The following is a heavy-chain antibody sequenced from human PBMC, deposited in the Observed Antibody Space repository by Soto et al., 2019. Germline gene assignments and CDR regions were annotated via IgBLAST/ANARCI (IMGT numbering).Heavy chain of an antibody. Sequence: QVQLQESGPGLVKPSETLSLTCTVSGGSISSYYWSWIRQPPGKGLEWIGYIYYSGSTNYNPSLKSRVTISVDTSKNRFALKLSSVTAADTAVYYCARLQGPYCSSTSCSDYWGQGTLVTVSS. CDR1: GGSISSYY. D-gene: IGHD2-2*01. CDR3: ARLQGPYCSSTSCSDY. V-gene: IGHV4-59*01. CDR2: IYYSGST. J-gene: IGHJ4*02.